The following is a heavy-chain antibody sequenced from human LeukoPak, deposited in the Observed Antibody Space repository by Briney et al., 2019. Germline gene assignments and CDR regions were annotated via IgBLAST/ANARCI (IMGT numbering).Heavy chain of an antibody. CDR1: GGSISSGSYY. D-gene: IGHD3-3*01. V-gene: IGHV4-39*07. Sequence: PSETLSLTCTVSGGSISSGSYYWGWIRQPPGKGLEWIGSIYYSGSTYYNPSLKSRVTISVDTSKNQFSLKLSSVTAADTAVYYCARDRVRGYYTRGYFDYWGQGTLVTVSS. J-gene: IGHJ4*02. CDR2: IYYSGST. CDR3: ARDRVRGYYTRGYFDY.